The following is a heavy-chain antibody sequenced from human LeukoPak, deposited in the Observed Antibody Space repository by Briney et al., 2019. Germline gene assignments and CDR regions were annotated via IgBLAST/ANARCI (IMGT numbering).Heavy chain of an antibody. V-gene: IGHV3-7*01. Sequence: GGSLRLSCAASGFTFSNAWMSWVRQAPGKGLEWVANIKQDGSEKYYVDSAKGRFTISRDNAKNSLYLQMNSLRAEDTAVYYCARGCSGGSCYESKFDPWGQGTLVTVSS. D-gene: IGHD2-15*01. CDR3: ARGCSGGSCYESKFDP. CDR1: GFTFSNAW. J-gene: IGHJ5*02. CDR2: IKQDGSEK.